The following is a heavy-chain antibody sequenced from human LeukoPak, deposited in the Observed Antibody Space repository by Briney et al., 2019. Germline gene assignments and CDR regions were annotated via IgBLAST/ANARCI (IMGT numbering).Heavy chain of an antibody. D-gene: IGHD3-22*01. CDR2: IYTSGST. V-gene: IGHV4-4*07. J-gene: IGHJ3*02. Sequence: KPSETLSLTCTVSGGSISSYYWSWIRQPAGKGLEWIGRIYTSGSTNYNPSLKSRVTMSVDTSKNQFSLKLSSVTAADTAVYYCARDSEIYYYDSSGYWYDAFDIWGQGTMVTVSS. CDR3: ARDSEIYYYDSSGYWYDAFDI. CDR1: GGSISSYY.